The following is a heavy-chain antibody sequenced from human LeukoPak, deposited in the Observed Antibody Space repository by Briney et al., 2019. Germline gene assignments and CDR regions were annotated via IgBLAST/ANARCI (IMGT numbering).Heavy chain of an antibody. V-gene: IGHV4-4*07. CDR3: ARDLGVTTVTKSGNAFDI. Sequence: PSETLSLTCTVSGGSISSYYWSWIRQPAGKGLEWIGRIYTSGSTNYNPSLKSRVTMSVDTSKNQFSLKLSSVTAADTAVYYCARDLGVTTVTKSGNAFDIWGQGTMVTVSS. CDR1: GGSISSYY. D-gene: IGHD4-17*01. J-gene: IGHJ3*02. CDR2: IYTSGST.